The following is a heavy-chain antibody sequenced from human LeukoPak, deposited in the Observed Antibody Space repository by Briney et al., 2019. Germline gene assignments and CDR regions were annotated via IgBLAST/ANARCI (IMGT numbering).Heavy chain of an antibody. CDR3: ARVRSGALYYFDY. Sequence: SETLSLTCTVSGYSISGGYYWGWIRQPPGKGLGWIGSIYHSGSTYYNPSLKSRVTISVDTSKNQFSLKLSSVTAADTAVYYCARVRSGALYYFDYWGQGTLVTVSS. J-gene: IGHJ4*02. CDR1: GYSISGGYY. D-gene: IGHD3-10*01. CDR2: IYHSGST. V-gene: IGHV4-38-2*02.